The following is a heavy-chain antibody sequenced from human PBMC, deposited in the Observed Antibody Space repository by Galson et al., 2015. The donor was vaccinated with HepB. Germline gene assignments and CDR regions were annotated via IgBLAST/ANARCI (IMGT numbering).Heavy chain of an antibody. D-gene: IGHD6-6*01. CDR1: GYSFTSYW. CDR2: IYPGDSDT. CDR3: AREYSSSSGSGWFDP. J-gene: IGHJ5*02. Sequence: SGAEVKKAGESLRISCKGSGYSFTSYWIAWVRQMPGKGLEWMGIIYPGDSDTRYSPSFQGQVTISADKSISTAYLQWSSLKASDTAMYYCAREYSSSSGSGWFDPWGQGTLVTVSS. V-gene: IGHV5-51*03.